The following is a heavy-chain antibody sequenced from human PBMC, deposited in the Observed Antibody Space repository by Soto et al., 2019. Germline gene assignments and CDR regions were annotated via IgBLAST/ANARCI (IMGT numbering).Heavy chain of an antibody. J-gene: IGHJ4*02. Sequence: PSETLSLTCTVFGDSITTGGYSWSWIRQPPGKGLEWIGYIYHTGTTYYNPSLKSRVTISVDRSKSQFSLHLNSVTAADTAVYFCARGVPPCNYYDSDKSYSCHFDLWGPGTLVTVSS. V-gene: IGHV4-30-2*01. CDR2: IYHTGTT. CDR1: GDSITTGGYS. D-gene: IGHD3-22*01. CDR3: ARGVPPCNYYDSDKSYSCHFDL.